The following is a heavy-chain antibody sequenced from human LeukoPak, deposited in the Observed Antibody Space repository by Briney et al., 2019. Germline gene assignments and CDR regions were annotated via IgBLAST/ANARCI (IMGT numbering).Heavy chain of an antibody. J-gene: IGHJ4*02. V-gene: IGHV4-59*01. CDR1: GGSISSYY. CDR3: ARGHSSGGTCYPYYFDY. D-gene: IGHD2-15*01. Sequence: SETLSVICTVSGGSISSYYWSWIRQPPGKGLEWIGYIYYSGSTNYNPSLKSRVTISVDTSKDQFSLKLSSVTAADTAVYYCARGHSSGGTCYPYYFDYWGQGTLVTVSS. CDR2: IYYSGST.